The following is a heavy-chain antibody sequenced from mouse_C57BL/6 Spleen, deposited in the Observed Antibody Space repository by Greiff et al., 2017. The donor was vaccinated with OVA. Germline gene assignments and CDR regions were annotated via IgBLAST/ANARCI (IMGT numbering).Heavy chain of an antibody. CDR2: ISYDGSN. CDR1: GYSITSGYY. D-gene: IGHD1-1*01. CDR3: AMDYSYAMDY. Sequence: EVKLQESGPGLVKPSQSLSLICSVTGYSITSGYYWNWIRQFPGNKLEWMGYISYDGSNNYNPSLKNRISITRDTSKNQFFLKLNSVTTEDTATYYCAMDYSYAMDYWGQGTSVTVSS. J-gene: IGHJ4*01. V-gene: IGHV3-6*01.